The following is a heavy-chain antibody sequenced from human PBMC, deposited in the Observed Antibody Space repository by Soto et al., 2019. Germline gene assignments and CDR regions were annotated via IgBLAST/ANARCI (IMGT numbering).Heavy chain of an antibody. CDR1: GFTFSSYG. Sequence: GGSLRLSCAASGFTFSSYGMSWVRQAPGKGLKWVSAISGSGGSTYYADSVKGRFTISRDNSKNTLYLQMNSLRAEDTAVYYCAKVKEVGAITLFDYWGQGTLVTVSS. V-gene: IGHV3-23*01. CDR3: AKVKEVGAITLFDY. CDR2: ISGSGGST. J-gene: IGHJ4*02. D-gene: IGHD1-26*01.